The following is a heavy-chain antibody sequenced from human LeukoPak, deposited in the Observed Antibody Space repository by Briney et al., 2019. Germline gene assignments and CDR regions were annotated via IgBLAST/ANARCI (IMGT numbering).Heavy chain of an antibody. CDR1: GGSISSYY. J-gene: IGHJ6*03. CDR3: ARRAIQYSGYDHYYYYYMDV. D-gene: IGHD5-12*01. Sequence: SETLSLTCTVSGGSISSYYWSWIRQPPGKGLEWIGYIYYSGSTNYNPSLKSRVTISVDTSKNQFSLKLSSVTAADTAVYYCARRAIQYSGYDHYYYYYMDVWGKGTTVTISS. V-gene: IGHV4-59*12. CDR2: IYYSGST.